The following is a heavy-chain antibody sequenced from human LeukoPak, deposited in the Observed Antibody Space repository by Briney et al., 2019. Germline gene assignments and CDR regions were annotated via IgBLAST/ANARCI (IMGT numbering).Heavy chain of an antibody. CDR2: ISPYNGNT. CDR1: GYAFTSYG. J-gene: IGHJ4*02. V-gene: IGHV1-18*01. Sequence: ASVKVSCKTSGYAFTSYGISWVRQAPGQGLEWKGWISPYNGNTNYTQKLQGRVTMTTERSTRTAYMELRNLRSDDTAVYCARDRPGPPPFDYWGQGTLVTVSS. CDR3: ARDRPGPPPFDY.